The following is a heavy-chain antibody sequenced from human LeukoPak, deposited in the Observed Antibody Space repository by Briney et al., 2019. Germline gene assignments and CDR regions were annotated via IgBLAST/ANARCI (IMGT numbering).Heavy chain of an antibody. V-gene: IGHV3-23*01. D-gene: IGHD3-3*01. J-gene: IGHJ6*02. CDR3: AKVWSSCLNYNYGMDV. CDR2: ISGSGGST. Sequence: GGSLRLSCAASGFTFSSYVMSWVRQAPGKGLEWDSVISGSGGSTYYADSVKGRFTISRDNSKNTLYLQMNSLRAEDTAVYYCAKVWSSCLNYNYGMDVWGQGTTVTVSS. CDR1: GFTFSSYV.